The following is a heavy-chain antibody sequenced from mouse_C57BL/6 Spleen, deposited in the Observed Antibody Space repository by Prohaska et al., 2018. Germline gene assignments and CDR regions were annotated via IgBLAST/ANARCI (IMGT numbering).Heavy chain of an antibody. CDR2: IDPETGGT. V-gene: IGHV1-15*01. CDR1: GYTFTDYE. Sequence: QQSGAELVRPGASVTLSCKASGYTFTDYEMHWVKQTPVHGLEWIGAIDPETGGTAYNQKFKGKAILTADKSSSTAYMELRSLTSEDSAVYYCTRSLRDGSFDYWGQGTTLTVSS. J-gene: IGHJ2*01. D-gene: IGHD1-1*01. CDR3: TRSLRDGSFDY.